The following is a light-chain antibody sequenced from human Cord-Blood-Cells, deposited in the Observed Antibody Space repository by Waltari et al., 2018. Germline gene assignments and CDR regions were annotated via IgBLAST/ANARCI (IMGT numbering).Light chain of an antibody. V-gene: IGKV3-20*01. J-gene: IGKJ1*01. CDR2: GAS. Sequence: EIVLTQSPGTLSLSPWERAPPPCRASQRVSSSYLAWYQQQPGQAPRILIYGASSRATGIPDRFSGSGSGTDFTLTISRLEPEDFAVYYCQQYGSSPWTFGQGTKVEIK. CDR1: QRVSSSY. CDR3: QQYGSSPWT.